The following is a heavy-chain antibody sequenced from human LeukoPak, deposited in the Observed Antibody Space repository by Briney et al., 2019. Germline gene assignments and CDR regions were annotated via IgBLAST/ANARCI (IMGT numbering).Heavy chain of an antibody. J-gene: IGHJ4*02. D-gene: IGHD3-22*01. V-gene: IGHV1-18*01. Sequence: ASVKVSCKASGYTFTSYGISWVRQAPGQGLEWMGWISAYNGNTNYAQKLQGRVTMTTDTSTSTAYMELRSLRSDDTAVYYCARGSKRLMGYTYYYDSSGAYYFDYWGQGTLVTVSS. CDR1: GYTFTSYG. CDR3: ARGSKRLMGYTYYYDSSGAYYFDY. CDR2: ISAYNGNT.